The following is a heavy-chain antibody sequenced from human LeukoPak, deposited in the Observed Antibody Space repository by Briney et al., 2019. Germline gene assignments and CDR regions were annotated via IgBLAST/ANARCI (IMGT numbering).Heavy chain of an antibody. CDR2: IYTSGST. Sequence: SETLSLTCTVSGGSISSSSYYWGWIRQPPGKGLEWIGRIYTSGSTNYNPSLKSRVTISVDTSKNQFSLKLSSVTAADTAVYYCARYCSSTSCYGHDYWGQGTLVTVSS. CDR1: GGSISSSSYY. CDR3: ARYCSSTSCYGHDY. V-gene: IGHV4-61*02. J-gene: IGHJ4*02. D-gene: IGHD2-2*01.